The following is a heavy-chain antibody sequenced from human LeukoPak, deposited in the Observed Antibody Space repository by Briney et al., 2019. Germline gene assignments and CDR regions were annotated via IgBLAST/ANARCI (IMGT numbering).Heavy chain of an antibody. V-gene: IGHV3-23*01. CDR3: ASGIGGSRDDYGDYGGYFDY. CDR1: GFTFSSYA. J-gene: IGHJ4*02. Sequence: PGGSLRLSCAASGFTFSSYAMTWVRQAPGKGLEWVSVINGGGGSTFYADSVKGRFTISRDNSKNTLYLQMNSLRAEDTAVYYCASGIGGSRDDYGDYGGYFDYWGQGTLVTVSS. D-gene: IGHD4-17*01. CDR2: INGGGGST.